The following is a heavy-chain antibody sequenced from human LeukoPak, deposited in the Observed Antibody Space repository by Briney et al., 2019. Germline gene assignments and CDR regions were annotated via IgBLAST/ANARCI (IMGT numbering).Heavy chain of an antibody. D-gene: IGHD5-18*01. Sequence: GESLKISCKGSGYTFTNYWIGWVRQMPGKGLEWMGIIYPGDSDTRYSPSFQGQVTISADKSISTAYLQWNSLKASDTAMYYCARPGYSYAIDYWGQGTLVTVSS. CDR2: IYPGDSDT. V-gene: IGHV5-51*01. J-gene: IGHJ4*02. CDR1: GYTFTNYW. CDR3: ARPGYSYAIDY.